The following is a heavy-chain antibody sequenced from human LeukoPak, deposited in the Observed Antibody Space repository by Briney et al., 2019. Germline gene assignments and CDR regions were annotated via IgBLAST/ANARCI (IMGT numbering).Heavy chain of an antibody. D-gene: IGHD6-13*01. CDR3: ARATSYSNYGMDV. J-gene: IGHJ6*02. V-gene: IGHV3-74*01. Sequence: GGSLRLSCAASGFTFSHHWMHWVRQVPGKGLVWVSRINSDGSSTTYADSVKGRFTISRDNARNTLYLQMNSLRAEDTAVHYCARATSYSNYGMDVWGHGTTVTVSS. CDR1: GFTFSHHW. CDR2: INSDGSST.